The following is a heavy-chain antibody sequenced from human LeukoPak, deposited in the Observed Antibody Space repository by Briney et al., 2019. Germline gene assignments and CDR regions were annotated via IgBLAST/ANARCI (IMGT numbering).Heavy chain of an antibody. V-gene: IGHV4-59*12. CDR2: IYYSGST. CDR1: GDSINNYY. D-gene: IGHD3-9*01. CDR3: ARGILAKGYFDL. Sequence: SETLSLTCTVSGDSINNYYWSWIRQPPGKGLEWIGYIYYSGSTNYNPSLKSRVTMSVDTSKNQFSLKLTSVTAADTAVYYCARGILAKGYFDLWGRDTLVTVSS. J-gene: IGHJ2*01.